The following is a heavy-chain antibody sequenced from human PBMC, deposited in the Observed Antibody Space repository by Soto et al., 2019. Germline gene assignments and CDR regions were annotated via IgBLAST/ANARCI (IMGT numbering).Heavy chain of an antibody. J-gene: IGHJ3*01. Sequence: QVQLVQSGAELKKPGASVNISCQASGFTFSDTLINWVRQGPGQRLEWMGWINPANGNTRYSESFQGRVTISSLSAASTAHVALSDLTSDDTAVYSCARDIVSVGPRANEAFDLWGQGTMITVSS. CDR1: GFTFSDTL. V-gene: IGHV1-3*01. CDR2: INPANGNT. D-gene: IGHD1-26*01. CDR3: ARDIVSVGPRANEAFDL.